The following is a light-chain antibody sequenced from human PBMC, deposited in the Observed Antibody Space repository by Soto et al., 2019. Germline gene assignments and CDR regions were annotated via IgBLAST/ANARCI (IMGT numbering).Light chain of an antibody. CDR1: SSDVGSYNL. CDR3: CSYAGSSTPLI. CDR2: EVS. V-gene: IGLV2-23*02. J-gene: IGLJ1*01. Sequence: QSVLTQPASVSGSPGQSITISCTGTSSDVGSYNLVSWYQQHPGKAPKLMIYEVSKRPSGVSNRFSGSKSGNTASLIISGLQAEDEADYYCCSYAGSSTPLIFGTGTKLTVL.